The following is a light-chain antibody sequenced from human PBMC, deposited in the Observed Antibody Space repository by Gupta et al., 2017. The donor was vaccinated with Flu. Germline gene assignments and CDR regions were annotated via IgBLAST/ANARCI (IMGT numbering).Light chain of an antibody. Sequence: EVVLTQSPATLSLSPGARATLSCRASQSVSGYLAWYQQKPGQAPRLLSYDASHRAAGVPARFSGSGSGTDFTLTISNLEHEEFAVYYCHQRSNWPRTFGQGTKVEIK. J-gene: IGKJ1*01. CDR1: QSVSGY. CDR3: HQRSNWPRT. CDR2: DAS. V-gene: IGKV3-11*01.